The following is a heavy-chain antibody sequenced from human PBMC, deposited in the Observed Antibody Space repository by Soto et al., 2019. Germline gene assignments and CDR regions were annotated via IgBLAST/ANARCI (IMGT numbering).Heavy chain of an antibody. V-gene: IGHV4-59*01. Sequence: QVQLQESGPGLVKPSETLSLTCTVSGGSISSYYWSWIRQPPGKGLEWIGYMYNTGSTVYNPSLKSRATISVDTSKNQFSPKLNAVTAADTAVYYCARDLWGYCGTDCYPLDVWGQGTTVTVSS. CDR1: GGSISSYY. CDR3: ARDLWGYCGTDCYPLDV. CDR2: MYNTGST. D-gene: IGHD2-21*02. J-gene: IGHJ6*02.